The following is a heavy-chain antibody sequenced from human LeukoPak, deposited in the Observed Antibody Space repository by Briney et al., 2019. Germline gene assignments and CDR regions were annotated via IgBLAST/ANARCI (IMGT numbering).Heavy chain of an antibody. CDR1: GFTFSSYA. CDR3: ANLDVAGPDY. V-gene: IGHV3-64*01. D-gene: IGHD6-19*01. Sequence: GGSLRLSCAASGFTFSSYAMHWVRQAPGKGLEYVSAISSNGGSTYYANSVKGRFTISRDNSKNTLYLQMGSLRAEDTAVYYCANLDVAGPDYWGQGTLVTVSS. J-gene: IGHJ4*02. CDR2: ISSNGGST.